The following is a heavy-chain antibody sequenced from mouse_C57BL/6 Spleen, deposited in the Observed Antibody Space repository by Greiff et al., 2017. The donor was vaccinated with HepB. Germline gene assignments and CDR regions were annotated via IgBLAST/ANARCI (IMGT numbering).Heavy chain of an antibody. CDR3: ARREHYYGSSPYYFDY. V-gene: IGHV1-18*01. Sequence: VQLQQSGPELVKPGASVKIPCKASGYTFTDYNMDWVKQSHGKSLEWIGDINPNNGGTIYNQKFKGKATLTVDKSSSTAYMELRSLTSEDTAVYYCARREHYYGSSPYYFDYWGQGTTLTVSS. CDR1: GYTFTDYN. D-gene: IGHD1-1*01. CDR2: INPNNGGT. J-gene: IGHJ2*01.